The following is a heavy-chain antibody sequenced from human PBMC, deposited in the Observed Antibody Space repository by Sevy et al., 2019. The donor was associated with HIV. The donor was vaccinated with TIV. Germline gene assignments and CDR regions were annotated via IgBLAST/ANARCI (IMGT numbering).Heavy chain of an antibody. CDR2: IKEDGSDK. Sequence: GESLKISCAASGFTFSSYWMNWVRQAPGKGLEWVSNIKEDGSDKYYVDSVKGRFTISRDNAQNSLYLEMNSMRAEDTAVYYCARWDVWGKGTTVTVSS. J-gene: IGHJ6*04. CDR1: GFTFSSYW. CDR3: ARWDV. V-gene: IGHV3-7*01.